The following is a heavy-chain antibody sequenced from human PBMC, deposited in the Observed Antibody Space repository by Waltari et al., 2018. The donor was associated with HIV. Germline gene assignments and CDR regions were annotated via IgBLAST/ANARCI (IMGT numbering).Heavy chain of an antibody. V-gene: IGHV3-30*02. CDR2: VRYDGSHD. D-gene: IGHD1-26*01. CDR1: GVTPNIYD. Sequence: QVHLVESGGAVVQPGGSLSLSCTASGVTPNIYDIHGVRQAPGRELGWVAGVRYDGSHDYYGDSVEGLVTISRDNSKNVIFWEMTILRLEDTAKYYCAKDGAPGRDAIFDSWGQGTLVTV. CDR3: AKDGAPGRDAIFDS. J-gene: IGHJ3*01.